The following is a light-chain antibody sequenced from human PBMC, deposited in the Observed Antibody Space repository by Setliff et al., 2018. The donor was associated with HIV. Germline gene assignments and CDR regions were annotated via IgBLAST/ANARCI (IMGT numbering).Light chain of an antibody. J-gene: IGLJ1*01. Sequence: QSALTQPASVSGSPGQSITISCTGTSSDVGTYNAVYWYQHHPGKAPKLMIYDVSTRPSGVSNRFSGSKAGNTASLTISGLQTEDEADYYCSSYTSSSTDVFGTGTKVT. V-gene: IGLV2-14*01. CDR2: DVS. CDR1: SSDVGTYNA. CDR3: SSYTSSSTDV.